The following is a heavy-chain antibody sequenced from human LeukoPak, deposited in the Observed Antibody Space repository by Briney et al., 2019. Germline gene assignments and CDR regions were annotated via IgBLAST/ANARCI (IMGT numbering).Heavy chain of an antibody. CDR3: ARGLGAYNGAWYAFDY. V-gene: IGHV3-48*01. Sequence: PGGSLRLSCAASGFTFSSYSINWVRQAPGKGPEWVAYISSRSSTIHYADSVKGRFTISRDNAKNSLYLQMNSLRAEDTAVYYCARGLGAYNGAWYAFDYWGQGTLVAVSS. D-gene: IGHD6-19*01. CDR1: GFTFSSYS. J-gene: IGHJ4*02. CDR2: ISSRSSTI.